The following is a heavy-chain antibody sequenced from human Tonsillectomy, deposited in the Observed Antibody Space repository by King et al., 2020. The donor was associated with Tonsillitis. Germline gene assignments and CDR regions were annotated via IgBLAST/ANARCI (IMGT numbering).Heavy chain of an antibody. J-gene: IGHJ4*02. CDR2: IWYDGSNK. Sequence: VQLVESGGGVVQPGRSLRLSCAASGFTFSSYGMHWVRQAPGKGLEWVAVIWYDGSNKYYADSVKGRFTISRDNSKNTLYLQMNSLRAEDTAVCYCARDFAVAVAGIDYWGQGTLVTVSS. V-gene: IGHV3-33*08. CDR1: GFTFSSYG. D-gene: IGHD6-19*01. CDR3: ARDFAVAVAGIDY.